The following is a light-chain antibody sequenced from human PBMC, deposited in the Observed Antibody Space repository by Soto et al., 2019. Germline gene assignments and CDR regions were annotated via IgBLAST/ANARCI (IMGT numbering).Light chain of an antibody. J-gene: IGKJ4*01. CDR2: GAS. CDR3: HQYGISP. Sequence: EIVLTQSPGTLSLSPGERATLSCRASQSVSSNYLSWYQQKPGQAPRLLIFGASSRATGIPDRFSCSGSGTEFTLTISRLEPEDFAVYYCHQYGISPFGGGTKV. V-gene: IGKV3-20*01. CDR1: QSVSSNY.